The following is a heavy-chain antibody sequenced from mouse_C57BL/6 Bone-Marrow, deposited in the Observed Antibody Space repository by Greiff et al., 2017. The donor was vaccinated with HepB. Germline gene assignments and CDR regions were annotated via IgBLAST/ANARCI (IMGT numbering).Heavy chain of an antibody. CDR3: TREDNNYEIFFAY. CDR1: GYTFTSYW. D-gene: IGHD2-5*01. J-gene: IGHJ3*01. Sequence: VQLKQSGTVLARPGASVKMSCKTSGYTFTSYWMHWVKQRPGQGLEWIGDIYPGNSDTSYNQKFKGKAKLTEVTSASTAYMELSSLTNEDSAVYYWTREDNNYEIFFAYWGQGTVVTVSA. V-gene: IGHV1-5*01. CDR2: IYPGNSDT.